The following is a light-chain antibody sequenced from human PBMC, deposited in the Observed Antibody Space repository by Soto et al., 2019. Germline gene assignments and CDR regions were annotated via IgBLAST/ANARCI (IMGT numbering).Light chain of an antibody. J-gene: IGKJ4*01. CDR2: VAS. Sequence: DIPLTQSPSFLSASVRDRVTITCRASQGISSYLAWYQQKPGKAPRLLIYVASTLQSGVPSRFSGSGSGTEFTLTISSLQPEDFATYYCQQLNSYPLTFGGGTKVEIK. CDR1: QGISSY. CDR3: QQLNSYPLT. V-gene: IGKV1-9*01.